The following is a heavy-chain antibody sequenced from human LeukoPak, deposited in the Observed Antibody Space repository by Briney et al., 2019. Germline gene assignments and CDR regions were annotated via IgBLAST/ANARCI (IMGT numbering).Heavy chain of an antibody. J-gene: IGHJ4*02. CDR3: ARHSSGLEWLLPFDY. CDR1: GGSISSSSYY. V-gene: IGHV4-39*01. Sequence: SETLSLTCTVSGGSISSSSYYWGWIRQPPGKGLEWIGSIYYSGSTYYNPSLKSRVTISVDTSKNQFSLKLSSVTAADTAVYYCARHSSGLEWLLPFDYWGQGTPVTVSS. CDR2: IYYSGST. D-gene: IGHD3-3*01.